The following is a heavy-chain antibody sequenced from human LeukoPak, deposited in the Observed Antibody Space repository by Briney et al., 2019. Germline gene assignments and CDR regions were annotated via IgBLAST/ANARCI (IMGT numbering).Heavy chain of an antibody. CDR1: GGSFSGYY. J-gene: IGHJ6*03. CDR3: ARTGDSSGYYRFYYYMDV. V-gene: IGHV4-59*08. CDR2: IYYSGST. D-gene: IGHD3-22*01. Sequence: SETLSLTCAVYGGSFSGYYWSWIRQPPGKGLEWIGYIYYSGSTNYNPSLKSRVTISVDTSKNQFSLKLSSVTAADTAVYYCARTGDSSGYYRFYYYMDVWGKGTTVTVSS.